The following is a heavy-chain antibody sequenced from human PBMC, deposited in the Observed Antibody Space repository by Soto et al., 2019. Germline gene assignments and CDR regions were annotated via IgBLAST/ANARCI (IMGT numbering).Heavy chain of an antibody. CDR3: AKARPIFGFVIVPRYYYAMDV. J-gene: IGHJ6*02. Sequence: GGSLRLSCAASGFTFSSYGMHWVRQAPGKGLEWVTVISFDGRNDYYADSVNGRFTISRDNSKNTLYLQMNSLRAEDTAVYYCAKARPIFGFVIVPRYYYAMDVSGPGTTVTVSS. D-gene: IGHD3-3*01. CDR2: ISFDGRND. V-gene: IGHV3-30*18. CDR1: GFTFSSYG.